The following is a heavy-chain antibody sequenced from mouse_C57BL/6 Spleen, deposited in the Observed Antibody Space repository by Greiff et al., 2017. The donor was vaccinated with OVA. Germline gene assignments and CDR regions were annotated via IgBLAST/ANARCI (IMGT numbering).Heavy chain of an antibody. CDR2: IRNKANGYTT. CDR1: GFTFTDYY. V-gene: IGHV7-3*01. CDR3: AKYTYDAMDY. J-gene: IGHJ4*01. Sequence: EVQLVESGGGLVQPGGSLTLSCAASGFTFTDYYMSWVRQPPGKALEWLGIIRNKANGYTTEYSASVKGRVTISKDNPKIILYIQMNAQRAEDSAYYYGAKYTYDAMDYWGQGTSVTVSS.